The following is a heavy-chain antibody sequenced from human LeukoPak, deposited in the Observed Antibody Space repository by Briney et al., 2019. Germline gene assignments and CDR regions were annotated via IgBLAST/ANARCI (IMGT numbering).Heavy chain of an antibody. Sequence: SVKVSCKASGYTFTSYDINWVRQATGQGLEWIGWIVVGSGNTNYAQKFQERVTITRDMSTSTAYMELSSLRSEDTAVYYCAAKVGYGSGSYLYYYYMDVWGKGTTVAISS. CDR2: IVVGSGNT. D-gene: IGHD3-10*01. CDR1: GYTFTSYD. CDR3: AAKVGYGSGSYLYYYYMDV. V-gene: IGHV1-58*02. J-gene: IGHJ6*03.